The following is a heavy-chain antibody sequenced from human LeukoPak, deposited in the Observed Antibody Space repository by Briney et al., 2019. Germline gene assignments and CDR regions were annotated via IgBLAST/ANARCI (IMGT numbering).Heavy chain of an antibody. J-gene: IGHJ5*02. CDR3: ARKTVAAAGRNWFDP. D-gene: IGHD6-13*01. Sequence: ASVKASCKAAGYTFTSYDMNWVRQATGLGLEWMGWMNPNSGNTGYAQKFQGRVTMTRNTSISTAYMELSSLRSEDTAVYYCARKTVAAAGRNWFDPWGQGTLVTVSS. CDR1: GYTFTSYD. V-gene: IGHV1-8*01. CDR2: MNPNSGNT.